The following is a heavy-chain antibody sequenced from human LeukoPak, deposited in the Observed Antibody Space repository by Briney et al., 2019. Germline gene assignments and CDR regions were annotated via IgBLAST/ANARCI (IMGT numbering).Heavy chain of an antibody. CDR3: ARGQLWFGELLSGKEWPTRMDI. CDR2: IYYSGNT. Sequence: PSETLSLTCTVSGGYFSSTDYYWVWIRQPPGKGLEWIGNIYYSGNTYYNPSLKSRVTISVDTSKNQFSLKLSSVTAADTAVYYCARGQLWFGELLSGKEWPTRMDIWGQGTMVTVSS. D-gene: IGHD3-10*01. J-gene: IGHJ3*02. CDR1: GGYFSSTDYY. V-gene: IGHV4-39*07.